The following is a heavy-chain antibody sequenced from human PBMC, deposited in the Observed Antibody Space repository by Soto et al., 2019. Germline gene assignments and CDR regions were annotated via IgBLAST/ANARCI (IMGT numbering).Heavy chain of an antibody. CDR1: GYTSLSFG. CDR3: VRRHVSATGIDWFDP. D-gene: IGHD6-13*01. Sequence: QVQLVQSGTEVKKPGASVKVSCKVFGYTSLSFGFIWGRQAPGQSLGWMGWINAANGDTKYSPKFQGRVTITRDTSASTAYMELSSLRSEDTAVYYCVRRHVSATGIDWFDPWGQGTLVTVSS. J-gene: IGHJ5*02. V-gene: IGHV1-3*01. CDR2: INAANGDT.